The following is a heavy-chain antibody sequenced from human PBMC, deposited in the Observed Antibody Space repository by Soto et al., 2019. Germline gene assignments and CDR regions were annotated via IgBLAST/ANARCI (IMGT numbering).Heavy chain of an antibody. Sequence: QVQLVQSGAEVKKPGSSVKVSCKASGGTFSSYAISWVRQAPGQGLEWMGGIIPILGTGNYAQKFQGRVTITADESTSTAYMELGSLRSEDTAVYYCARGGYLGVLMVYAPDYWGQGTLVTVSS. CDR2: IIPILGTG. CDR1: GGTFSSYA. J-gene: IGHJ4*02. D-gene: IGHD2-8*01. V-gene: IGHV1-69*12. CDR3: ARGGYLGVLMVYAPDY.